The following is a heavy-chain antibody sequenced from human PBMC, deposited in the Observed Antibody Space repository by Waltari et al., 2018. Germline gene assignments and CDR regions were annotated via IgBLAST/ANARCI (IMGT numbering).Heavy chain of an antibody. Sequence: QVQLVQSGAEVKKPGASVKVSCKASGFTFSSYAMHWVRQAPGKGLEWVAVISYDGSNKYYADSVKGRFTISRDNSKNTLYLQMNSLRAEDTALYYCAKPKKATTVLEGDAFDIWGQGTMVTVSS. V-gene: IGHV3-30-3*02. J-gene: IGHJ3*02. CDR1: GFTFSSYA. CDR3: AKPKKATTVLEGDAFDI. D-gene: IGHD4-17*01. CDR2: ISYDGSNK.